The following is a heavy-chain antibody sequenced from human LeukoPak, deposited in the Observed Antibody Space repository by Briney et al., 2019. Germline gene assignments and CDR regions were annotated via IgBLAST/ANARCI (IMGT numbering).Heavy chain of an antibody. CDR2: INHSGST. CDR1: GGSFSGYY. J-gene: IGHJ4*02. Sequence: ASETLSLTCAVYGGSFSGYYWSWIRQPPGKGLEWIGEINHSGSTNYNPSLKSRVTISVDTSKNQFSLKLSSVTAADTAVYYCARAMSTFGGVRNYFGSWGQGTLVTVSS. D-gene: IGHD3-16*01. CDR3: ARAMSTFGGVRNYFGS. V-gene: IGHV4-34*01.